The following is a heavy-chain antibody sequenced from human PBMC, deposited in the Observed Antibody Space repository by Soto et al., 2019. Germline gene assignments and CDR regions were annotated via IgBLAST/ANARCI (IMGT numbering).Heavy chain of an antibody. V-gene: IGHV3-30*18. J-gene: IGHJ4*02. Sequence: QVQLVESGGGVVQPGRSLRLSCAASGFTFSSYGMHGVRQAPGKGLEWVAVISYDGSNKYYADSVKGRFTISRDNSKNTLYLQMNSLRAEDTAVYYCAKGEEFIAAAYFDYWGQGTLVTVSS. D-gene: IGHD6-13*01. CDR3: AKGEEFIAAAYFDY. CDR2: ISYDGSNK. CDR1: GFTFSSYG.